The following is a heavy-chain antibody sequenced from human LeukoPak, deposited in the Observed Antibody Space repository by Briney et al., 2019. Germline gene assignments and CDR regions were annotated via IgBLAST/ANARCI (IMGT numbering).Heavy chain of an antibody. V-gene: IGHV3-7*01. CDR2: IKPDGSET. CDR1: GFTFSKSW. CDR3: ARDRSISGVVTIDF. Sequence: PGGSLRLSCAASGFTFSKSWMTWVRPAPGKGLEWVANIKPDGSETYYVDSVMGRFTISRDNAKNSVYLQMNSLRAEDTAVYYCARDRSISGVVTIDFWGQGTLVTVSS. J-gene: IGHJ4*02. D-gene: IGHD3-3*01.